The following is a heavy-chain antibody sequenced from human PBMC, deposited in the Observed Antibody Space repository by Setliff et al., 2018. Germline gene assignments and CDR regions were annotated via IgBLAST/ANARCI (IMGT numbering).Heavy chain of an antibody. CDR3: ARDSALHSYHYDSSGYLDY. Sequence: SETLSLTCAVYGGSFSGYYWSWIRQPPGKGLEWIGEINHSGTTNYNPLFKSRVTISVDRPKNQFSLKLSSVTAADTGVYYCARDSALHSYHYDSSGYLDYWGQGALVTVSS. J-gene: IGHJ4*02. V-gene: IGHV4-34*01. CDR2: INHSGTT. D-gene: IGHD3-22*01. CDR1: GGSFSGYY.